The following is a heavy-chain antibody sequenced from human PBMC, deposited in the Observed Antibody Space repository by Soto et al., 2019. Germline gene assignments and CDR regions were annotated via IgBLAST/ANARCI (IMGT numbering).Heavy chain of an antibody. CDR1: RVAFSKFI. J-gene: IGHJ6*02. D-gene: IGHD3-22*01. CDR3: AKVRDSSPMGYYYGMDV. Sequence: QAQLEQSGGEVKKPGSSVKVSCKASRVAFSKFIVTWVRQAPGLGLVWVGGIIPIFGTANYAQKFQGRVTITANESTSTSYREVNNLRSDDTAVYYCAKVRDSSPMGYYYGMDVWGQGTTVTVSS. CDR2: IIPIFGTA. V-gene: IGHV1-69*01.